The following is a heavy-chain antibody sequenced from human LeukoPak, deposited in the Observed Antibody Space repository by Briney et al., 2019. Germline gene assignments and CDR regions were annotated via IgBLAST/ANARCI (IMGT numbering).Heavy chain of an antibody. CDR1: GGTFSSYA. Sequence: SVRVSCKASGGTFSSYAISWVRQAPGQGREWMGRIIPILGIANYPQKFQGRVTITADKSTSTAYMELSSLGSEDTAVYYCARGPVGAGTFDYWGQGTLVTVSS. CDR2: IIPILGIA. V-gene: IGHV1-69*04. D-gene: IGHD1-26*01. CDR3: ARGPVGAGTFDY. J-gene: IGHJ4*02.